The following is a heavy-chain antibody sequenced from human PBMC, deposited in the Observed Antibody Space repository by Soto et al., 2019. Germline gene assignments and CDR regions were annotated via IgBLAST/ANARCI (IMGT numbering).Heavy chain of an antibody. Sequence: ASVKVSCTASGYTFTSYDINWVRQATGQGLEWMGWMNPNSGNTGYAQKFQGRVTMTRNTSISTAYMELSSLRSEDTAVYYCARAGTMVRGVIITRSFYYFDYWGQGTLVTVSS. D-gene: IGHD3-10*01. J-gene: IGHJ4*02. CDR3: ARAGTMVRGVIITRSFYYFDY. CDR1: GYTFTSYD. CDR2: MNPNSGNT. V-gene: IGHV1-8*01.